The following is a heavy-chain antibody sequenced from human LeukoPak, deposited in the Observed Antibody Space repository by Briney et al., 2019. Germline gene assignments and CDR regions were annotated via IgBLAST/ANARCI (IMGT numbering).Heavy chain of an antibody. J-gene: IGHJ4*02. CDR2: IYYSGST. V-gene: IGHV4-59*01. CDR3: ARDGGWYYFDY. D-gene: IGHD6-19*01. Sequence: SETLSLTCTVSGGSISSYYWSWTRQPPGEGLEWIGYIYYSGSTNYNPSLKSRVTISVDTSKNQFSLKLSSVTAADTAVYYCARDGGWYYFDYWGQGTLVTVSS. CDR1: GGSISSYY.